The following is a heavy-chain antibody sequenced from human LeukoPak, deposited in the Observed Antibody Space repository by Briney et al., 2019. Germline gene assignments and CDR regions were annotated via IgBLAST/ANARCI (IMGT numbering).Heavy chain of an antibody. Sequence: SETLSLTCAVYGGSFSGYYWSWIRQPPGKGLEGIGEINHSGSTNYNPSLKSRVTISVDTSKNQFSLKLSSVTAADTAVYYCAGPGNYYDSSGYYVSWGQGTLVTVSS. D-gene: IGHD3-22*01. CDR1: GGSFSGYY. CDR2: INHSGST. J-gene: IGHJ5*02. V-gene: IGHV4-34*01. CDR3: AGPGNYYDSSGYYVS.